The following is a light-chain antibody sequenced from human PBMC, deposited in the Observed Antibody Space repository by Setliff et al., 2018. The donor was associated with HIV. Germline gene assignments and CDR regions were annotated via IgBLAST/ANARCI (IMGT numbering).Light chain of an antibody. CDR1: SSDVGGHNS. Sequence: QSALTQPASVSGSLGQSITISCTGTSSDVGGHNSVSWYQQHPGKAPKLMISEVSTRPSGVSNRFSGSKSGNTASLTIAGLQPEDEADYYCSSYSSSRPRVFGTGTKVTVL. V-gene: IGLV2-14*01. CDR2: EVS. CDR3: SSYSSSRPRV. J-gene: IGLJ1*01.